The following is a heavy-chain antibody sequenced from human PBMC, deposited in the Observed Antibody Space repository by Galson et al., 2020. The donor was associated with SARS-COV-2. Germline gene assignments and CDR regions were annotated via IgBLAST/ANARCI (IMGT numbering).Heavy chain of an antibody. V-gene: IGHV3-30*02. CDR2: IRSDGGNK. D-gene: IGHD3-10*02. CDR1: GFTFSSYG. CDR3: AKDHMLRPLDY. J-gene: IGHJ4*02. Sequence: GGSLRLSCVASGFTFSSYGMHWVRQAPGKGLEWVAFIRSDGGNKYYADSVKGRFTISRDSSKNTLYLQMNSRIPEDTAEYYCAKDHMLRPLDYWGQGTLVTVSS.